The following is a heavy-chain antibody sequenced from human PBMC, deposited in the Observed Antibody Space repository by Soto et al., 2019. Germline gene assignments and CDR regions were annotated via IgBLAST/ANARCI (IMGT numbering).Heavy chain of an antibody. Sequence: ASVKVSCKASGYTFTSYGISWVRQAPGQGLEWMGWISAYNGNTNYAQKLQGRVTMTTDTSTSTAYMELRSLRSDDTAVYYCARGRTLYYDFWSGYSTYFDYWGQGTLVTVSS. D-gene: IGHD3-3*01. CDR2: ISAYNGNT. CDR3: ARGRTLYYDFWSGYSTYFDY. CDR1: GYTFTSYG. J-gene: IGHJ4*02. V-gene: IGHV1-18*01.